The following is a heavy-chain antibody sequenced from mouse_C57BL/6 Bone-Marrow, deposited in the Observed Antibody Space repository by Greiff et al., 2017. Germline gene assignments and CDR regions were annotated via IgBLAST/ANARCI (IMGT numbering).Heavy chain of an antibody. CDR2: FYPGSGST. CDR1: GYTFTDYT. V-gene: IGHV1-62-2*01. J-gene: IGHJ3*01. D-gene: IGHD1-1*01. Sequence: VKLLQSGAELVKPGASVKLSCKASGYTFTDYTIHWVKQRSGQGLEWIGWFYPGSGSTKYNEKFKGKATLTADQSSSTAYMQLSSLPSDASAVXVCARHDNYGSSPALFDYWGQGTPVTVSA. CDR3: ARHDNYGSSPALFDY.